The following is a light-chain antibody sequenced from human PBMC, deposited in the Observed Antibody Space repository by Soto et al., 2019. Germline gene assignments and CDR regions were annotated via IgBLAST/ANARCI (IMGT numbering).Light chain of an antibody. CDR1: SSDVGGYNY. Sequence: QSALTQPASVSGSPGQSITSSCTGTSSDVGGYNYVSWYQQLPGKAPKLMIYEVSNRPSGVSIRFSGSKSGNTASLTSSGLRAEDEAEYFCNSYTSTTTPYVFGTGTKLTV. J-gene: IGLJ1*01. CDR2: EVS. CDR3: NSYTSTTTPYV. V-gene: IGLV2-14*01.